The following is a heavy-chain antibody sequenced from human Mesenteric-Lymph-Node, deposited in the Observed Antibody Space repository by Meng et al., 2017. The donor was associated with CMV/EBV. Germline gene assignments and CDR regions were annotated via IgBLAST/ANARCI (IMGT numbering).Heavy chain of an antibody. D-gene: IGHD2-2*01. CDR3: ARRYCSSTSCYNWFDP. Sequence: GALRLSCTVSGGSISSSSYYWGWIRQPPGKGLEWIGSIYYSGSTYYNPSLKSRVTISVDTSKNQFSLKLSSVTAADTAVYYWARRYCSSTSCYNWFDPWGQGTLVTVSS. J-gene: IGHJ5*02. CDR2: IYYSGST. V-gene: IGHV4-39*01. CDR1: GGSISSSSYY.